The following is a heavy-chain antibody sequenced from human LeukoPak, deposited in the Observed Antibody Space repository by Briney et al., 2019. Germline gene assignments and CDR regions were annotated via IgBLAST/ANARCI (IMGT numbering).Heavy chain of an antibody. CDR3: ARDPHIVVVPAAIRYYYYGMDV. CDR1: GYTFTSYG. D-gene: IGHD2-2*01. J-gene: IGHJ6*02. V-gene: IGHV1-18*01. CDR2: NSAYNGNT. Sequence: ASVKVSCKASGYTFTSYGISWVREPPGRGLEEGRWNSAYNGNTNYAQKLQGRVTMTTDTSTSTAYMELRSLRSDDTAVYYCARDPHIVVVPAAIRYYYYGMDVWGQGTTVTVSS.